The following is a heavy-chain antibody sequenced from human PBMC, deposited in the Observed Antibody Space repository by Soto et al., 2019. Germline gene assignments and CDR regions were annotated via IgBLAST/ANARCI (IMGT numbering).Heavy chain of an antibody. Sequence: SETLSLICDVSGDFLTTYYWNWIRQSPGKGLEWIGYIFYGGHTNYNPSLRGRATISVDTSKNQFSLKLSSVTAADTAVYYCARSPQYSSGWNGGFDYWGQGTLVTVSS. D-gene: IGHD6-19*01. CDR2: IFYGGHT. J-gene: IGHJ4*02. CDR3: ARSPQYSSGWNGGFDY. CDR1: GDFLTTYY. V-gene: IGHV4-59*01.